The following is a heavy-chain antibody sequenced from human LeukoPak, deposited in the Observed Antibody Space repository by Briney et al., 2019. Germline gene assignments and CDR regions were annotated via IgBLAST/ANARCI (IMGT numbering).Heavy chain of an antibody. Sequence: PSETLSLTCTVSGGSISSSSYYWGWIRQPPGKGLEWIGSIYYSGSTYYNPSLKSRVTISVDTSKNQFSLKLSSVTAADTAVYYCARGPTHYYDSSGYSYWGQGTLVTVSS. CDR1: GGSISSSSYY. D-gene: IGHD3-22*01. J-gene: IGHJ4*02. V-gene: IGHV4-39*07. CDR2: IYYSGST. CDR3: ARGPTHYYDSSGYSY.